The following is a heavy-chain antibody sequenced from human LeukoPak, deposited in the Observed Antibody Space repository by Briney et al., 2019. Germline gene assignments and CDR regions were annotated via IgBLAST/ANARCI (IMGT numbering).Heavy chain of an antibody. CDR2: ISYDGSNK. CDR1: GFTFSSYA. D-gene: IGHD2-21*02. CDR3: ARDRKHIVVVTAIGLIY. V-gene: IGHV3-30-3*01. Sequence: GGSLRLSCAASGFTFSSYAMSWVRQAPGKGLEWVAVISYDGSNKYYADSVKGRFTISRDNSKNTLYLQMNSLRAEDTAVYYCARDRKHIVVVTAIGLIYWGQGTLVTVSS. J-gene: IGHJ4*02.